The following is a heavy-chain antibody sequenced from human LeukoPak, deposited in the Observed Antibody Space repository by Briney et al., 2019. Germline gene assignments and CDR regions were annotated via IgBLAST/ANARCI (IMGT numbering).Heavy chain of an antibody. Sequence: SETLSLTCAVYGGSFSGYYWSWIRQPPGKGLEWIGYIYYIGNTNYNPSLKSRVTVSVDTSKNQFSLKLSSMTAADTAVYYCARVGSSGYYSSGGFDIWGQGTMVTVSS. CDR1: GGSFSGYY. D-gene: IGHD3-22*01. J-gene: IGHJ3*02. CDR2: IYYIGNT. V-gene: IGHV4-59*01. CDR3: ARVGSSGYYSSGGFDI.